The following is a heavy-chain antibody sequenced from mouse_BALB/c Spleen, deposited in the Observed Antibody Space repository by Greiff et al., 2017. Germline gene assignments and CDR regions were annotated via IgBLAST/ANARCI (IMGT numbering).Heavy chain of an antibody. CDR2: ISSGGST. V-gene: IGHV5-6-5*01. CDR1: GFTFSSYA. Sequence: EVQVVESGGGLVKPGGSLTLSCAASGFTFSSYAMPWVRQTPEKRLEWVASISSGGSTYYQASVKGRFTISRDNARNILYLQMSSLRSEDTAMYYCARENNGNYFDDWGQGTTLTVSS. J-gene: IGHJ2*01. D-gene: IGHD2-1*01. CDR3: ARENNGNYFDD.